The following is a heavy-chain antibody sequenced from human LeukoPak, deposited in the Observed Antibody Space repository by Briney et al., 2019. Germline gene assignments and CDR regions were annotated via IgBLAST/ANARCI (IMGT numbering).Heavy chain of an antibody. CDR3: ARDRATVIDY. Sequence: GGSLRLSCAASGFTFSDYNMRWIRQAPGKGLEWVSSISRSGSTKYYADSVKGRFTISRDNAKNSLFLQMNSLRAEDTAVYYCARDRATVIDYWGQGTLVTVSS. D-gene: IGHD4-11*01. CDR1: GFTFSDYN. CDR2: ISRSGSTK. V-gene: IGHV3-11*01. J-gene: IGHJ4*02.